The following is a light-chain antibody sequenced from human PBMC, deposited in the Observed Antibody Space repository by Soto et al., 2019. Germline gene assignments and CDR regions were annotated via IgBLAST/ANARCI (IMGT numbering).Light chain of an antibody. V-gene: IGLV1-44*01. CDR1: SSNIGSNT. CDR3: AAWDDSLNGWV. Sequence: QSVLTQPPSASGTPGQRVTISCSGGSSNIGSNTVNWYQQLQGTAPKLLIYSDNQRPSGVPDRFSGSKSGTSASLAISGLQYGDEADYYCAAWDDSLNGWVFGGGTKLTVL. J-gene: IGLJ3*02. CDR2: SDN.